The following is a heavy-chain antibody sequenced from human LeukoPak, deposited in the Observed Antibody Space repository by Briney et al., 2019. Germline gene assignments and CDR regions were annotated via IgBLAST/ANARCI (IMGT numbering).Heavy chain of an antibody. CDR3: ARALMVRELIDAFDI. Sequence: SETLSLTCTVSGGSISSDDYFWTWIRQPPGKGLEWIGYIYYTGSTYYNPSLKSRVSMSLDMSENQFSLRLNSVTAADTAVYYCARALMVRELIDAFDIWGQGTMVTVSS. CDR2: IYYTGST. V-gene: IGHV4-30-4*01. J-gene: IGHJ3*02. CDR1: GGSISSDDYF. D-gene: IGHD3-10*01.